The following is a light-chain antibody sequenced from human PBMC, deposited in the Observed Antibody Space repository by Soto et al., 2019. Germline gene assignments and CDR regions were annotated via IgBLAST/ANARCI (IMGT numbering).Light chain of an antibody. J-gene: IGKJ1*01. CDR2: GTF. CDR1: QSVSSN. Sequence: ELVMTQSPATLSVSPGESATLSCRASQSVSSNLAWYQQKPGQAPRVLISGTFTRATGIPARFSGSGSGTEFTLTISSLQSEDFAVYFCQQYNDWPRTFGQGTKVDIK. V-gene: IGKV3-15*01. CDR3: QQYNDWPRT.